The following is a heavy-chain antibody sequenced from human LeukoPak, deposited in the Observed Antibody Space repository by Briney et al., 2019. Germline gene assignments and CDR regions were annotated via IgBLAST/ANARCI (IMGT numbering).Heavy chain of an antibody. CDR2: ISSNGDSI. D-gene: IGHD5-24*01. V-gene: IGHV3-64*01. CDR1: GFTFSSYA. CDR3: ARPGRGGYNYVAIHI. Sequence: GGTLRLSCAASGFTFSSYAMHWVRQAPGKGLEYVSAISSNGDSIYSANCVKGRFIISRDNSKNMLYLQMGSLRPEDMAMYYCARPGRGGYNYVAIHIWGQGTMVTVSS. J-gene: IGHJ3*02.